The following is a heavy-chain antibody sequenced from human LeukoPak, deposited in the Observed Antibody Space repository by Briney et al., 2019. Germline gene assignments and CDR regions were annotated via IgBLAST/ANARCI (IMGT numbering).Heavy chain of an antibody. CDR3: ARTRGYGAYCGGDCYPLDY. J-gene: IGHJ4*02. D-gene: IGHD2-21*02. Sequence: NASETLSLTCTVSGGSISSGGYYWSWIRQPPGKGLEWIGYIYYSGITNYNPSLKSRVTLSVDTSNNQFSLKLSSVTAADTAMYYCARTRGYGAYCGGDCYPLDYWGQGTLVTVSS. CDR1: GGSISSGGYY. V-gene: IGHV4-61*08. CDR2: IYYSGIT.